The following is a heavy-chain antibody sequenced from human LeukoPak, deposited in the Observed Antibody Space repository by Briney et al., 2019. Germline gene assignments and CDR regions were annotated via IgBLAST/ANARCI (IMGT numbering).Heavy chain of an antibody. J-gene: IGHJ4*02. CDR2: IIPILGIA. CDR3: ARDVGGCSGGSCLYYFDY. Sequence: AVKVPCKASGYTFTSYTISWVRQAPGQGLEWMGRIIPILGIANYAQKFQGRVAITAVKSTSTAYMELSSLRSEDTAVYYCARDVGGCSGGSCLYYFDYWGQGTLVTVSS. CDR1: GYTFTSYT. V-gene: IGHV1-69*04. D-gene: IGHD2-15*01.